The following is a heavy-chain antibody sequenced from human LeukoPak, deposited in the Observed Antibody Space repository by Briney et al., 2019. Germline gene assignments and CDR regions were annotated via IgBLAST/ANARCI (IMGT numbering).Heavy chain of an antibody. V-gene: IGHV1-2*02. CDR2: INPNSAGT. CDR3: ARGDGYSSTRPFDY. CDR1: GYTFTGYY. D-gene: IGHD6-13*01. Sequence: ASVKVSCKASGYTFTGYYMHWVRQAPGQGLGWMGWINPNSAGTNYAQKFQGRVAMTRDTSISTAYLDLSSLRSDDTAVYYCARGDGYSSTRPFDYWGQGTLVTVSS. J-gene: IGHJ4*02.